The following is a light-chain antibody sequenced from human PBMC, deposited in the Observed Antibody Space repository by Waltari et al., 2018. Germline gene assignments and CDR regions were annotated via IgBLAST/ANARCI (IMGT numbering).Light chain of an antibody. J-gene: IGKJ2*01. CDR3: QQYYSTPYT. Sequence: VMTQSPDSLAVSLGERTSINCKASQSVLYSSDNKTYLAWYRQKPGQPPNLLIYWASTRESGVPGRFSGSGSGTDFTLTISSLQAEDVAVYYCQQYYSTPYTFGQGTKLEIK. CDR1: QSVLYSSDNKTY. CDR2: WAS. V-gene: IGKV4-1*01.